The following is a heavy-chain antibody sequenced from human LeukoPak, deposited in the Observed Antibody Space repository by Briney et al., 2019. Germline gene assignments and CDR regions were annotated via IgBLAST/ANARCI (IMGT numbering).Heavy chain of an antibody. Sequence: GGSLRLSCAASGFTFSSYAMHWVRQAPGKGLEWVAVISYDGSNKYYADSVKGRFTISRDNSKNTLYLQMNSLRAEDTAVYYCARESSYCSGGSCYRGNYYYYMDVWGKGTTVTVSS. CDR2: ISYDGSNK. J-gene: IGHJ6*03. CDR3: ARESSYCSGGSCYRGNYYYYMDV. V-gene: IGHV3-30*04. D-gene: IGHD2-15*01. CDR1: GFTFSSYA.